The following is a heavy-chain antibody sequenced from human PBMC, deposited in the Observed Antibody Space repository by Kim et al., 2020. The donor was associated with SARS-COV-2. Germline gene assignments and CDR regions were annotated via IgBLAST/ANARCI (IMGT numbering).Heavy chain of an antibody. V-gene: IGHV4-4*02. CDR3: ARDLRKDGMDV. Sequence: TTYTPSLKSRGTISVDKSKNQFSLKLSSVTAADTAVYYCARDLRKDGMDVWGQGTTVTVSS. J-gene: IGHJ6*02. CDR2: T.